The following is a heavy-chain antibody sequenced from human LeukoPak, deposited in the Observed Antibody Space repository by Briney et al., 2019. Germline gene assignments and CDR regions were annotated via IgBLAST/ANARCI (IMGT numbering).Heavy chain of an antibody. V-gene: IGHV4-34*01. D-gene: IGHD3-10*01. CDR2: INHSGST. Sequence: SETLSLTCAVYGGSFSGYYWSWIRQPPGKGLEWIGEINHSGSTNYNPSLKSRVTISVDTSKNQLSLKLSSVTAADTAVYYCARKDRYYYGSGSYGIDYWGQGNLVTVSS. CDR3: ARKDRYYYGSGSYGIDY. CDR1: GGSFSGYY. J-gene: IGHJ4*02.